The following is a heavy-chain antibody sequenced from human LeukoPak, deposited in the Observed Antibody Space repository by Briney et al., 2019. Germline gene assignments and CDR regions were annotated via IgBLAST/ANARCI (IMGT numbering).Heavy chain of an antibody. CDR3: AKDTLGYCSSTSCPTDY. CDR1: GFTFSSYG. J-gene: IGHJ4*02. V-gene: IGHV3-30*02. CDR2: IRYDGSNK. D-gene: IGHD2-2*01. Sequence: PGGSLRLSCAASGFTFSSYGMNWVRQAPGKGLEWVAFIRYDGSNKYYADSVKGRFTISRDNSKNTLYLQMNSLRAEDTAVYYCAKDTLGYCSSTSCPTDYWGQGTLVTVSS.